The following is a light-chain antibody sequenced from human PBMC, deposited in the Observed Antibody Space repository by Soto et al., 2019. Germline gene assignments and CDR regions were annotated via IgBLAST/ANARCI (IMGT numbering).Light chain of an antibody. V-gene: IGLV2-14*01. Sequence: QSALTQPASVSGSPGQSITISCIGTSTDVGGYKYVSWYQHHPGKAPKLIIYEVNNRPSGVSGRFSGSKSGNTASLTISGLQAEDEADYYCTSYASDPILVFGGGTQLTVL. J-gene: IGLJ2*01. CDR1: STDVGGYKY. CDR2: EVN. CDR3: TSYASDPILV.